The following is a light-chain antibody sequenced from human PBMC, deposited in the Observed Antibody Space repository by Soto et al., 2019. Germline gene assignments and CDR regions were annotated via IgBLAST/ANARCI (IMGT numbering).Light chain of an antibody. Sequence: QLVLTQPPSASGTPGQRVTISCSGSSSNIGSNAVNWYRQLPGMAPKLLIYSNNQRPSGVPDRFSGSKSGTSASLAISGLQSEDEADYYCATWDDSLNGPVFGGGTKLTVL. J-gene: IGLJ3*02. V-gene: IGLV1-44*01. CDR3: ATWDDSLNGPV. CDR1: SSNIGSNA. CDR2: SNN.